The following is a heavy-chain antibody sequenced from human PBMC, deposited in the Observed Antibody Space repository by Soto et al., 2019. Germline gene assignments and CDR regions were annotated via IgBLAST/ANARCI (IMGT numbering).Heavy chain of an antibody. CDR1: GGSNSSSSYY. D-gene: IGHD6-6*01. Sequence: SETLSPTPRVSGGSNSSSSYYLGRKRQPPGKGLEWIGSIYYSGSTYYNPSLKSRVTISVDTSKNQFSLKLSSVTAADTAVYYCARQSGSSSSDYWGQGTLVTVSS. CDR2: IYYSGST. CDR3: ARQSGSSSSDY. V-gene: IGHV4-39*01. J-gene: IGHJ4*02.